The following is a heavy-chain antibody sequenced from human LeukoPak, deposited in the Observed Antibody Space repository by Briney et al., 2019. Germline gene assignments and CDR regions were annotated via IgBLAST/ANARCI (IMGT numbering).Heavy chain of an antibody. CDR2: ISHSSSYI. CDR3: ARDHPRYYYDSSGHFDY. V-gene: IGHV3-21*01. CDR1: GFTFTSYG. D-gene: IGHD3-22*01. J-gene: IGHJ4*02. Sequence: PGGSLRLSCAASGFTFTSYGMTWVRQAPGKGLEWVSSISHSSSYIYYADSVKGRFTISRDNAKNSLYLQMNSLRAEDTAVYYCARDHPRYYYDSSGHFDYWGQGTLVTVSS.